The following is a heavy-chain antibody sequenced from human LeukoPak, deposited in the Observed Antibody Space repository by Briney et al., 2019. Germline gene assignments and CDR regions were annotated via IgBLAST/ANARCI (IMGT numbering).Heavy chain of an antibody. D-gene: IGHD1-26*01. CDR3: AREGMGLIGSYPGY. CDR1: GYIFTSYY. V-gene: IGHV1-46*01. J-gene: IGHJ4*02. CDR2: INPSGGSI. Sequence: GASVKVSCKASGYIFTSYYMYWVRQAPGQGLEWMGIINPSGGSIRYAQKFQGRVTMTRDTSTSTVYMELSSLRSEDTAVYYCAREGMGLIGSYPGYWGQGTLVTVSS.